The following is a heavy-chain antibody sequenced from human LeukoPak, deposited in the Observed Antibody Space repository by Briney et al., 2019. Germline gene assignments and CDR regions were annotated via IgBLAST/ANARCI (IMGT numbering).Heavy chain of an antibody. CDR2: ISAYNGNT. CDR3: ARDPAVDSSGYNWFDP. V-gene: IGHV1-18*01. J-gene: IGHJ5*02. D-gene: IGHD3-22*01. Sequence: ASVKVSCKASGYTFTSYGISWVRQAPGQGLEWMGWISAYNGNTNYAQKLQGRVTMTTDTSTSTAYMELRSLRSDDTAVYYCARDPAVDSSGYNWFDPWAQGTLVTVSS. CDR1: GYTFTSYG.